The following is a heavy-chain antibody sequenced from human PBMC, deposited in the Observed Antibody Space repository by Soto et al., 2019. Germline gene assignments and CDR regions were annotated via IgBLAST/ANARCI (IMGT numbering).Heavy chain of an antibody. D-gene: IGHD3-16*01. CDR3: ATSGRNDYSPLDH. CDR2: IGRTNA. V-gene: IGHV3-11*06. Sequence: PGGSLRLSCAGSGISFSDYYLNWIRQAPGKGLEWIAYIGRTNAHYADSVKGRFTISRDNARNSLYLQMDSLRAEDTAVYYCATSGRNDYSPLDHWGQGTLVTVSS. CDR1: GISFSDYY. J-gene: IGHJ4*02.